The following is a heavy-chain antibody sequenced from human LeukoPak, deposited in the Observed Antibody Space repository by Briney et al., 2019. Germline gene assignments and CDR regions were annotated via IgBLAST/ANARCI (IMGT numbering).Heavy chain of an antibody. D-gene: IGHD5-12*01. Sequence: SETLSLTCAVYGGSFSGYYWSWMRQPPGKGLEWIGEINHSGSTNYNPSLKSRVTISVDTPKNQFSLKLSSVTAADTAVYYCARDPRIVATMTYYYYYGMDVWGQGTTVTVSS. CDR3: ARDPRIVATMTYYYYYGMDV. CDR2: INHSGST. V-gene: IGHV4-34*01. J-gene: IGHJ6*02. CDR1: GGSFSGYY.